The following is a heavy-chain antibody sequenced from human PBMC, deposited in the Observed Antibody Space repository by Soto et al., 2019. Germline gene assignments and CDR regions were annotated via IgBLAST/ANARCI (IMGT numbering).Heavy chain of an antibody. Sequence: QVQLVESGGGVVQPGRSLRLSCAASGFSFSSYAMHWVRQAPGKGLEWVAVISYDGSIKYYADSVKGRFTISRDNSKNTLYLQMNSLRTEDTAVYYCPRNDFWSGYYTAEYFQHWGQGTLVTVSS. J-gene: IGHJ1*01. V-gene: IGHV3-30-3*01. CDR1: GFSFSSYA. D-gene: IGHD3-3*01. CDR2: ISYDGSIK. CDR3: PRNDFWSGYYTAEYFQH.